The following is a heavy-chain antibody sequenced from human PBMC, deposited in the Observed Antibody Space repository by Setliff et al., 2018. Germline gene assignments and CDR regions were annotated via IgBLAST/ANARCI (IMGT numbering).Heavy chain of an antibody. CDR1: GFTFSSYW. CDR2: IKQDGSEK. V-gene: IGHV3-7*01. Sequence: GGSLRLSCAASGFTFSSYWMSWVRQAPGKGLEWVANIKQDGSEKYYVDSVKGRFTISRDNAKTSLYLQMNSLRAEDTAVYYCAREKMATNYYYYYMDVWGKGTTVTVS. CDR3: AREKMATNYYYYYMDV. J-gene: IGHJ6*03. D-gene: IGHD5-12*01.